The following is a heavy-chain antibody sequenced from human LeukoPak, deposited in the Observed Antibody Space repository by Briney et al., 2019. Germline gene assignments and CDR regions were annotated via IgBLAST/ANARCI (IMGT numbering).Heavy chain of an antibody. D-gene: IGHD6-19*01. J-gene: IGHJ4*02. Sequence: SETLSLTCTVSGGSISSYYWSWIRQPPGKGLEWIGYIYYSGSTNYNPSLKSRVTISVDTSKNQFSLKLSSVTAADTAVYYCARAGYSSGWYAGGGFDYWGQGTLVTVSS. CDR3: ARAGYSSGWYAGGGFDY. CDR1: GGSISSYY. CDR2: IYYSGST. V-gene: IGHV4-59*08.